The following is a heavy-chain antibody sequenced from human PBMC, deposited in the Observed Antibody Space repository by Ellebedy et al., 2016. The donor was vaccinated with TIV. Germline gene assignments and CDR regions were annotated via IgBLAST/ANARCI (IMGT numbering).Heavy chain of an antibody. CDR1: GVSISSYY. CDR3: ARFAEMATIIFDY. CDR2: IYYSGST. V-gene: IGHV4-59*08. Sequence: MPSETLSLTCTVSGVSISSYYWSWIRQPPGKGLEWIGYIYYSGSTNYNPSLKSRVTISVDTSKNKFSLKLSSVTAADTAVYYCARFAEMATIIFDYWGQGTLVTVSS. D-gene: IGHD5-24*01. J-gene: IGHJ4*02.